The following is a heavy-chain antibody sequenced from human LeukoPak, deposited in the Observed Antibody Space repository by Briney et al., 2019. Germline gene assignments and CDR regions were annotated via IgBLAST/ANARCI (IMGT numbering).Heavy chain of an antibody. CDR2: IKTDGSET. V-gene: IGHV3-7*01. CDR3: VSAIRGSPIDY. Sequence: GGSLRLSCAASGFSFSDYWMGWVRQAPGKGLACVANIKTDGSETYYVDSVKGRFTISRDNAKNSLFLQMNSLRAEDTAIYYCVSAIRGSPIDYWGQGTLVSVPS. D-gene: IGHD3-10*01. J-gene: IGHJ4*02. CDR1: GFSFSDYW.